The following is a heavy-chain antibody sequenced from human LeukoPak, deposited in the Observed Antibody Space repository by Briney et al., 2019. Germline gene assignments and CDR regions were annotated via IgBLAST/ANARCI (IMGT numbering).Heavy chain of an antibody. CDR1: GYTFTSYY. CDR2: INPNSGGT. V-gene: IGHV1-2*02. CDR3: ARAKSYYDSSGYYHDAFDI. D-gene: IGHD3-22*01. J-gene: IGHJ3*02. Sequence: ASVKVSCKTSGYTFTSYYIHWVRQAPGQGLEWMGWINPNSGGTNYAQKFQGRVTMTGDTSISTAYMELSRLRSDDTAVYYCARAKSYYDSSGYYHDAFDIWGQGTMVTVSS.